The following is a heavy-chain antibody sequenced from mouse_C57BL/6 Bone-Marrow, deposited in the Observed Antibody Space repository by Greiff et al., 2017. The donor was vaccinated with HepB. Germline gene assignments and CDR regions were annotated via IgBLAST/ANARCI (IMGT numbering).Heavy chain of an antibody. CDR2: INPNNGGT. J-gene: IGHJ2*01. CDR3: RRGLEYYFDY. CDR1: GYTFTDYY. V-gene: IGHV1-26*01. Sequence: EVQLQQSGPELVKPGASVKISCKATGYTFTDYYMNWVKQSHGKSLEWIGDINPNNGGTSYNQKFKGKATLTVDKSSSTAYMELRSLTSEDSAVYYCRRGLEYYFDYWGQGTTLTVSS.